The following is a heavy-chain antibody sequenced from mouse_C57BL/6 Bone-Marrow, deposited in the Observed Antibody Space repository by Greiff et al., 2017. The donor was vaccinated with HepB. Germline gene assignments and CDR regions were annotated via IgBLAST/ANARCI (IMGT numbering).Heavy chain of an antibody. CDR1: GFTFSDYG. J-gene: IGHJ4*01. D-gene: IGHD2-3*01. CDR3: ARPYDGYYDYAMDY. Sequence: EVQLVESGGGLVQPGGSLKLSCAASGFTFSDYGMAWVRQAPRKGPEWVAFISNLAYSIYYADPVTGRFTISSENAKNTLYLEMSSLRSEDTAMYYCARPYDGYYDYAMDYWGQGTSVTVSS. V-gene: IGHV5-15*01. CDR2: ISNLAYSI.